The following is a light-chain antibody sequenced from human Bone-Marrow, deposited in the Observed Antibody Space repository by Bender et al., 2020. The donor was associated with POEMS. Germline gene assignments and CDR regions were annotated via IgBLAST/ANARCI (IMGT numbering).Light chain of an antibody. V-gene: IGLV2-23*01. CDR1: SSDVMNYDL. CDR3: CLYANVYTPAVL. CDR2: EAN. J-gene: IGLJ2*01. Sequence: QYALTQPASVSGSPGQSITIPCTGTSSDVMNYDLVSWYQHHPGRAPQLIIYEANKRPPGVSDRFSGSKSGNSAALTISALQAEDEADYYCCLYANVYTPAVLFGGGTKLTVL.